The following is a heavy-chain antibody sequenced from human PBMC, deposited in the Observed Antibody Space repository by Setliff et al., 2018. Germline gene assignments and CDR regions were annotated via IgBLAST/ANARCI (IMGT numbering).Heavy chain of an antibody. V-gene: IGHV3-48*01. CDR3: ARNGDVDTGFLGYYYYYYMDV. J-gene: IGHJ6*03. D-gene: IGHD5-18*01. Sequence: SCAASGFTFSSYTMNWVRQAPGKGLEWVSYISSSSRTKYYADSVKGRFTISRDNAKNSLYLQMNSLRAEDTAVYYCARNGDVDTGFLGYYYYYYMDVWGKGTTVTVSS. CDR2: ISSSSRTK. CDR1: GFTFSSYT.